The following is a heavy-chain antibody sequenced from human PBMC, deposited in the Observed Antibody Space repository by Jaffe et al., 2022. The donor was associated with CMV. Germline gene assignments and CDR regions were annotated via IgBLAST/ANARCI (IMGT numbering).Heavy chain of an antibody. J-gene: IGHJ6*03. CDR3: ARGSGSGYPNLRYMDV. D-gene: IGHD3-22*01. V-gene: IGHV4-39*01. CDR1: GGSISSSSYY. Sequence: QLQLQESGPGLVKPSETLSLTCTVSGGSISSSSYYWGWIRQPPGKGLEWIGSIYYSGSTYYNPSLKSRVTISVDTSKNQFSLKLSSVTAADTAVYYCARGSGSGYPNLRYMDVWGKGTTVTVSS. CDR2: IYYSGST.